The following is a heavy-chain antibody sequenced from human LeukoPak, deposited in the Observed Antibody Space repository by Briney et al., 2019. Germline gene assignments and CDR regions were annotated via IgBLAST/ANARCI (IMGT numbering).Heavy chain of an antibody. CDR3: ATLYGDYNWYFDL. CDR2: LSASGGST. Sequence: PGGSLRLSCAASGFTFSRYVMGWVRQAPGKGLEWVSTLSASGGSTFYAASVKGRFTVSRDNSKNTLFLQMNSLRAEDTAVYYCATLYGDYNWYFDLWGRGTLVTVSS. CDR1: GFTFSRYV. D-gene: IGHD4-17*01. V-gene: IGHV3-23*01. J-gene: IGHJ2*01.